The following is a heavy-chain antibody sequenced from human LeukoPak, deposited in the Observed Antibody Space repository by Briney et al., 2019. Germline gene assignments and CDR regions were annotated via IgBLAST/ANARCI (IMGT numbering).Heavy chain of an antibody. D-gene: IGHD4-17*01. CDR2: IKEAGSVK. Sequence: PAGGSLRLSCVASGFTFRTSWMNSARQAPGKGLEWVANIKEAGSVKNYVDSVKGRFTISRDDAKNSLSLQMNSLRAEDTAVYYCARDPYNGYYGDDYYYYMDVWGKGTTVTISS. CDR1: GFTFRTSW. J-gene: IGHJ6*03. V-gene: IGHV3-7*01. CDR3: ARDPYNGYYGDDYYYYMDV.